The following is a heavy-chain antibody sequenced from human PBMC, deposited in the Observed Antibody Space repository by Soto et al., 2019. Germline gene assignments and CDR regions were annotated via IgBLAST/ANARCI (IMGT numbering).Heavy chain of an antibody. CDR2: IYYSGST. CDR3: ARGPTVTTYVDY. V-gene: IGHV4-59*02. D-gene: IGHD4-17*01. J-gene: IGHJ4*02. Sequence: SETLSLTCTVSGVSVTSYYWSWIRQPPGKGLEWIGNIYYSGSTYYNPSLKSRVTISVDTSKNQFSLKLSSVTAADTAVYYCARGPTVTTYVDYWGQGTLVTVSS. CDR1: GVSVTSYY.